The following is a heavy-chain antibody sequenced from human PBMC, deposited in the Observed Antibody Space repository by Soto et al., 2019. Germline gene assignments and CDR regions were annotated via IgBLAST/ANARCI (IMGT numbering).Heavy chain of an antibody. Sequence: SETLSLTCTVSGGSISSGGYYWSWIRQHPGKGLEWIGYIYYSGSTYYNPSLKSRVTISVDTSKNQFSLKLSSVTAAVTAVYYCARDRGGFFAFDIWGQGTMVTVSS. V-gene: IGHV4-31*03. CDR2: IYYSGST. J-gene: IGHJ3*02. D-gene: IGHD3-10*01. CDR3: ARDRGGFFAFDI. CDR1: GGSISSGGYY.